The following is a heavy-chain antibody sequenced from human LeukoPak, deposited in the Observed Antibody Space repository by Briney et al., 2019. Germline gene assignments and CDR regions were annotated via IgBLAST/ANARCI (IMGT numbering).Heavy chain of an antibody. CDR1: GYTFTRYA. CDR2: INMYTANP. V-gene: IGHV7-4-1*02. CDR3: ARHDNDDDFDY. D-gene: IGHD3-16*01. J-gene: IGHJ4*02. Sequence: ASVKVSCKASGYTFTRYAINWLRQAPGQGLEWMGWINMYTANPAYAQGFTERFVFSLDTSVTTAYMQISNLKTEDTAVYYCARHDNDDDFDYWGQGTLVTVSS.